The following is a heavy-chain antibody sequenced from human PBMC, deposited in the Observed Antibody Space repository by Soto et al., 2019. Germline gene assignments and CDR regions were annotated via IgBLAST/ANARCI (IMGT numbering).Heavy chain of an antibody. V-gene: IGHV3-33*01. CDR3: ARDWWEEPAGKETVSQFDY. CDR1: GFAFSNYS. Sequence: ESGGGVVQPGRSLTLSCTASGFAFSNYSIHWVPQAPGRGLEWVAVIWSDGTKKFYAGSVRGRFTISRDNSKNTIYLQMNSLRAEDTAVYYCARDWWEEPAGKETVSQFDYWGEGTLVTVSS. D-gene: IGHD6-13*01. J-gene: IGHJ4*02. CDR2: IWSDGTKK.